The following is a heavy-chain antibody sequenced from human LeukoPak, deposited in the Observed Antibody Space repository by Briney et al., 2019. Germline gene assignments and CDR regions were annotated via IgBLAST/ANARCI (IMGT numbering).Heavy chain of an antibody. CDR3: ARDSYPYCGGDCPNDY. D-gene: IGHD2-21*02. CDR1: GYTFTSYG. CDR2: ISAYNGNT. J-gene: IGHJ4*02. V-gene: IGHV1-18*01. Sequence: ASVKVSCKASGYTFTSYGISWVRQAPGQGLEWMGWISAYNGNTNYAQKLQGRVTMTTDTSTSTAYMELRSLRSGDTAVYYCARDSYPYCGGDCPNDYWGQGTLVTVSS.